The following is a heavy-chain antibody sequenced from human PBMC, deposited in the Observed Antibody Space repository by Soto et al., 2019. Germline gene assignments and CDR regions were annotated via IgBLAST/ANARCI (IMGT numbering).Heavy chain of an antibody. D-gene: IGHD5-12*01. CDR1: GGSFSGYY. J-gene: IGHJ5*02. V-gene: IGHV4-34*01. CDR2: INHSGST. CDR3: ARFGYGGYGGVFPLTGLAP. Sequence: SETMSLTSAVYGGSFSGYYWSWIRQPPGKGLEWIGEINHSGSTNYNPSLKSRVTISVDTSKNQFSLKLSSVTAADTAVYYCARFGYGGYGGVFPLTGLAPWGKGTLVTVSS.